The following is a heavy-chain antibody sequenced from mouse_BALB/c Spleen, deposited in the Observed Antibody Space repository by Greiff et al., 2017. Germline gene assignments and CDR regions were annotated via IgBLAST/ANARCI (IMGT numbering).Heavy chain of an antibody. J-gene: IGHJ2*01. CDR2: IYPGDGDT. CDR3: ARPIYYDYDGDY. D-gene: IGHD2-4*01. Sequence: QVQLQQSGAELARPGASVKLSCKASGYTFTSYWMQWVKQRPGQGLEWIGAIYPGDGDTRYTQKFKGKATLTADKSSSTAYMQLSSLASEDSAVYYCARPIYYDYDGDYWGQGTTLTVSS. CDR1: GYTFTSYW. V-gene: IGHV1-87*01.